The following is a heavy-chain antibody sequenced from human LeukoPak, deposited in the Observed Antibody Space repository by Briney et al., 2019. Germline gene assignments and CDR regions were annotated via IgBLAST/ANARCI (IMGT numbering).Heavy chain of an antibody. V-gene: IGHV1-2*02. CDR1: GYSFTGYY. CDR2: INPDSGGT. Sequence: ASVKVSCKASGYSFTGYYMHWVRRAPGQGLEWMGWINPDSGGTNYAQKFQGRVTMTRDTSITTAYMELSRLTSDDTAVYYCASGYSDYADYYNYYMDVWGKGTTVTVSS. D-gene: IGHD4-11*01. CDR3: ASGYSDYADYYNYYMDV. J-gene: IGHJ6*03.